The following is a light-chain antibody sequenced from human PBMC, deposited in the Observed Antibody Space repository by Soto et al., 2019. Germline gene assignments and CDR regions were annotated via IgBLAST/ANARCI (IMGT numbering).Light chain of an antibody. CDR1: NIGSKS. Sequence: SYELTQPPSVSVAPGKTARITCGGNNIGSKSVHWYQQKPGQAPVLVIYYDSDRPSGIPERFTGSNSGNTATLTTSRVEAGDEADYYCKVWDSSSDHVVFGGGTKLTVL. CDR3: KVWDSSSDHVV. J-gene: IGLJ2*01. V-gene: IGLV3-21*04. CDR2: YDS.